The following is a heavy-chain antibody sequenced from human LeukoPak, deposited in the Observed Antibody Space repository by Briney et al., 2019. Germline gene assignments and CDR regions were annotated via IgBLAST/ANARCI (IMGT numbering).Heavy chain of an antibody. CDR2: IYYSGST. CDR1: GGSISSSYYY. Sequence: SETLSLTCTVSGGSISSSYYYWGWIRQPPGKGLEWIGSIYYSGSTYYNPSLKSRVTISVDTSKNQFSLELRSVTAADTAMYYCASLDTAKQPLANHWGQGTLVTVSS. J-gene: IGHJ5*02. D-gene: IGHD5-18*01. CDR3: ASLDTAKQPLANH. V-gene: IGHV4-39*01.